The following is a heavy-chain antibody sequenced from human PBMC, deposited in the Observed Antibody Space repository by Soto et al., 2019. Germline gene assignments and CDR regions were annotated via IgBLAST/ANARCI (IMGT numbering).Heavy chain of an antibody. CDR1: GGSFSGYY. CDR3: ARYYYDSSGLDY. V-gene: IGHV4-34*01. Sequence: SETLSLTCAVYGGSFSGYYWSWIRQPPGKGLEWIGEINHSGSTNYNPSLKSRVTISVDTSKNQFSLKLSSVTAADTAVYYCARYYYDSSGLDYWGQGTLVTVSS. D-gene: IGHD3-22*01. J-gene: IGHJ4*02. CDR2: INHSGST.